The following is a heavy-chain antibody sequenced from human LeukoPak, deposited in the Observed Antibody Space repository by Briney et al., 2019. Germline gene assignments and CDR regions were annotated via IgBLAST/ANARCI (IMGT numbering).Heavy chain of an antibody. CDR1: GFTFSSYG. Sequence: GGSLRLSCAASGFTFSSYGMEWVRQAPGKGLECVAVIWYDGSNKYYTDSVKGRFTISRDNSKNTLYLQMNSLRAEDTAVYYCARYQGSWYAFDFWGQGTLVTVSS. CDR2: IWYDGSNK. CDR3: ARYQGSWYAFDF. J-gene: IGHJ4*02. V-gene: IGHV3-33*01. D-gene: IGHD2-15*01.